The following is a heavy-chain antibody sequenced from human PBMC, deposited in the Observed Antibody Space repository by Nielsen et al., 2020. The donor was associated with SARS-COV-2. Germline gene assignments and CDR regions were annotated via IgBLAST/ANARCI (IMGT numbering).Heavy chain of an antibody. D-gene: IGHD3-10*01. CDR2: ISASGGST. CDR1: GFTFNIYA. CDR3: AKDDVVRGDAFDI. Sequence: GGSLSLPCIASGFTFNIYAMAWVRRTPGRGLQWVSGISASGGSTYYTDSVKGRFAVSRDNSRNTLYLQMHSLRVEDTALYYCAKDDVVRGDAFDIWGQGTMVTVSS. V-gene: IGHV3-23*01. J-gene: IGHJ3*02.